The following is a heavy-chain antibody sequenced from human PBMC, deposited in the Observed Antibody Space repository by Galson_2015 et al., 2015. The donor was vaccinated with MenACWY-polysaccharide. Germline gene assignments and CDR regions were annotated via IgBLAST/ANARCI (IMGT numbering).Heavy chain of an antibody. CDR1: GFTLTNSV. V-gene: IGHV3-30-3*01. D-gene: IGHD3-3*01. Sequence: SLRLSCAASGFTLTNSVLHWVRQAPGKGLEWVTLISYDGGNVSYVDSVKGRFTISRDNSKNTLFLQMNILRVEDTAVYHCARDGSSRSFGEMGYYMDVWGKGTTVTVSS. CDR3: ARDGSSRSFGEMGYYMDV. CDR2: ISYDGGNV. J-gene: IGHJ6*03.